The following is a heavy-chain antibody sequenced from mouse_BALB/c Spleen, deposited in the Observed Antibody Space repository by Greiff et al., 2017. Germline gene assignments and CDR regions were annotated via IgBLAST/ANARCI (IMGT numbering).Heavy chain of an antibody. V-gene: IGHV1-4*01. CDR2: INPSTGYT. J-gene: IGHJ1*01. D-gene: IGHD1-1*01. CDR1: GYTFTSYW. Sequence: VQLQQSGTVLARPGASVKMSCKASGYTFTSYWMHWVKQRPGQGLEWIGYINPSTGYTEYNQKFKDKATLTADKSSSTAYMQLSSLTSEDSAVYYCANYYGSSYWYFDVWGAGTTVTVSS. CDR3: ANYYGSSYWYFDV.